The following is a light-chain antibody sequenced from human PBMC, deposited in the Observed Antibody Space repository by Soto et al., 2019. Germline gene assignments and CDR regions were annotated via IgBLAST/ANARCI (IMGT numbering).Light chain of an antibody. V-gene: IGKV3-15*01. Sequence: EIVMAQSPATLSVSPGKRATLSCRASQSINRDLAWYQQKPGQAPRLLIYGASTRATGIPARFSGSGSGTEFTLTISSLQSEDFALYYCQRYNNWPPPFGQGTKLEIK. CDR2: GAS. CDR1: QSINRD. CDR3: QRYNNWPPP. J-gene: IGKJ2*01.